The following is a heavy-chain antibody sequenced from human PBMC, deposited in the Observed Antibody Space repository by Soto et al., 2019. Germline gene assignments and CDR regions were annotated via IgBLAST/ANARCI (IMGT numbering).Heavy chain of an antibody. CDR2: IYYSGST. CDR3: ARDPSGASQTFDY. V-gene: IGHV4-59*01. CDR1: GGSISSYY. Sequence: ASETLSLTCTVSGGSISSYYWSWIRQPPGKGLEWIGYIYYSGSTNYNPSLKSRVTISVDTSKNQFSLKLSSVTAADTAVYYCARDPSGASQTFDYWGQGTLVTVSS. D-gene: IGHD3-10*01. J-gene: IGHJ4*02.